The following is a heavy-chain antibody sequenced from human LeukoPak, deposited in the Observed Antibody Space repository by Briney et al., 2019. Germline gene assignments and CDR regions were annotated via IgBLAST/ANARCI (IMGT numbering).Heavy chain of an antibody. CDR3: ARGGGSYHQIDY. CDR2: IYYSGST. CDR1: GGSISSYY. Sequence: SETLSLTCTVSGGSISSYYWSWIRQPPGKGLEWIGYIYYSGSTNYNPSLKSRVTISVDTSKNQFSLKLSSVTAADTAVYYCARGGGSYHQIDYWGQGTLVTVSS. D-gene: IGHD1-26*01. J-gene: IGHJ4*02. V-gene: IGHV4-59*01.